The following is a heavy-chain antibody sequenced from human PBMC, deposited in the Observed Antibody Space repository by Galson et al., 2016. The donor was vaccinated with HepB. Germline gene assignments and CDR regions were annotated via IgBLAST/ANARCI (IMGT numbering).Heavy chain of an antibody. CDR2: IWYDGSNR. D-gene: IGHD1-26*01. CDR3: TKDVGPIFYDY. CDR1: GFTFNNYG. J-gene: IGHJ4*02. Sequence: SLRLSCAASGFTFNNYGMQWVRQAPGKGLEWVAVIWYDGSNRYYGDSVKGRFTVSRDNSRNTLYLQMNSLRAEDTAVYYCTKDVGPIFYDYWGQGTLVTVSS. V-gene: IGHV3-33*06.